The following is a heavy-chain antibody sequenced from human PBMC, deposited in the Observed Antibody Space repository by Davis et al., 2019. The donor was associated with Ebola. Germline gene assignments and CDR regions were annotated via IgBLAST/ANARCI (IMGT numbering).Heavy chain of an antibody. J-gene: IGHJ6*02. Sequence: SETLSLTCTVSGGSISSSSYYWGWIRQPPGKGLEWIGSIYYSGSTYYNPSLKSRVTISVDTSKNQFSLKLSSVTAADTAVYYCARTLVDYSNYGYYYYGMDVWGQGTTVTVSS. CDR1: GGSISSSSYY. CDR2: IYYSGST. CDR3: ARTLVDYSNYGYYYYGMDV. V-gene: IGHV4-39*07. D-gene: IGHD4-11*01.